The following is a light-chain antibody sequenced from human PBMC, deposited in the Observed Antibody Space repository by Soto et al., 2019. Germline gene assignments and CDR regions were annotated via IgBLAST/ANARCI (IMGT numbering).Light chain of an antibody. V-gene: IGKV1-5*03. CDR3: QQYNNYRWT. Sequence: GDRVTITCRASQSISSWLAWYQQKPGKAPKLLIYKASTLESGVPSRFSGSGSGTEFTLTISSLRPDDFATYYCQQYNNYRWTFGQGTKVDI. J-gene: IGKJ1*01. CDR2: KAS. CDR1: QSISSW.